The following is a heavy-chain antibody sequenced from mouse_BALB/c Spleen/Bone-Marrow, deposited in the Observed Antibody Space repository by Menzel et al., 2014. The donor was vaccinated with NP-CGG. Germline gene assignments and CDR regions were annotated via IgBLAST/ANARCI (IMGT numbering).Heavy chain of an antibody. Sequence: DLVKPGASVKLSCKASGYTFTSYWINWIKQRPGQGLEWIGRIAPGSGSTYYNEMFKGKATLTVDTSSSTAYIQLSSLSSEDSAAYFCARESYYYENYAMDYWGQGTSVTVSS. D-gene: IGHD1-1*01. CDR3: ARESYYYENYAMDY. V-gene: IGHV1S41*01. CDR1: GYTFTSYW. J-gene: IGHJ4*01. CDR2: IAPGSGST.